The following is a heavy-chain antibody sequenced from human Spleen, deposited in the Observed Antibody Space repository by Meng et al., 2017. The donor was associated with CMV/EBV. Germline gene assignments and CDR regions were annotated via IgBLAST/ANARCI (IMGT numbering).Heavy chain of an antibody. J-gene: IGHJ4*02. CDR1: RFTFSNYW. CDR3: ARAIGAAESH. V-gene: IGHV3-7*01. CDR2: INQAGSEK. D-gene: IGHD6-13*01. Sequence: GESLKISYAAFRFTFSNYWMHWVRQAPGRGLEWVANINQAGSEKYYVDSVKGRFTISRDNTKNSLYLQMRSLRVEDTAVYYCARAIGAAESHWGQGTLVTVSS.